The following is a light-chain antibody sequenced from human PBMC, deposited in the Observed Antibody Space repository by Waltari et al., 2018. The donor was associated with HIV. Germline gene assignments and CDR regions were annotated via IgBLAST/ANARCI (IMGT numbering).Light chain of an antibody. Sequence: EIVLTQSPATVSLSPGARATLSCRASHSVSDYLAWYQQKPGQAPRLLIYYASNRAPGIPARFSGSGSGTDFTLTISSLEPEDFAVYYCQERSNWNTFGQGTKLEIK. CDR1: HSVSDY. J-gene: IGKJ2*01. CDR3: QERSNWNT. CDR2: YAS. V-gene: IGKV3-11*01.